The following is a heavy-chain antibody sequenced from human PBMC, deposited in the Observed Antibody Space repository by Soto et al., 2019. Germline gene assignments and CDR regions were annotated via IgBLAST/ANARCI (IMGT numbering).Heavy chain of an antibody. CDR3: ARAWLGQVPYCSGGSCYSNLDY. CDR2: IWYDGSNK. CDR1: GFTFSSYG. V-gene: IGHV3-33*01. J-gene: IGHJ4*01. Sequence: GGSLRLSCAASGFTFSSYGMHWVRQAPGKGLEWVAVIWYDGSNKYYADSVKGRFTISRDNSKNTLYLQMNSLRAEDTAVYYCARAWLGQVPYCSGGSCYSNLDYWGQGTLVTVSS. D-gene: IGHD2-15*01.